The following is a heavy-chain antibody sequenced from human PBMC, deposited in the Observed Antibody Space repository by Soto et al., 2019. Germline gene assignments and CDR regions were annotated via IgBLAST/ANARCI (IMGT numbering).Heavy chain of an antibody. V-gene: IGHV3-7*01. Sequence: GGSLRLSCAASGFTFSSYGMSWVRQAPGKGLEWVANIKQDGSEKYYVDSVKGRFTISRDNAKNSLYLQMNSLRAEDTAVYYCARVSSVWMAFDIWGQGTMVTVSS. CDR2: IKQDGSEK. J-gene: IGHJ3*02. CDR1: GFTFSSYG. CDR3: ARVSSVWMAFDI. D-gene: IGHD3-16*01.